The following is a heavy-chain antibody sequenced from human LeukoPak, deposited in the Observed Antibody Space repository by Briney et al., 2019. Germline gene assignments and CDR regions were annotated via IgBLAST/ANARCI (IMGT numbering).Heavy chain of an antibody. CDR2: ISGSGGST. CDR1: GFTFSSYA. D-gene: IGHD2/OR15-2a*01. J-gene: IGHJ4*02. V-gene: IGHV3-23*01. CDR3: AKGERKGFFLYYFDY. Sequence: GGSLRPSCAASGFTFSSYAMSWVRQAPGKGLEWVSAISGSGGSTYYADSVKGRFTISRDNSKNTLYLQMNSLRAEDTAVYYCAKGERKGFFLYYFDYWGQGTLVTVSS.